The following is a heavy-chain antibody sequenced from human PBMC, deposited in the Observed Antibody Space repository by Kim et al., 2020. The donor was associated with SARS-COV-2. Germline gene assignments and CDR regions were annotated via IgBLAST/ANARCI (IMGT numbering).Heavy chain of an antibody. J-gene: IGHJ4*02. Sequence: GGSLRLSCAASGFTFSNYAMHWVRQAPGKGLQWMAVIPFDGHNIHYADFVKGQFTISRDNSKNILYLEMKSLRGDDTAVYFCARGDGPGNWRIDYWGQGTLVTVSS. CDR1: GFTFSNYA. CDR3: ARGDGPGNWRIDY. D-gene: IGHD2-21*02. CDR2: IPFDGHNI. V-gene: IGHV3-30*04.